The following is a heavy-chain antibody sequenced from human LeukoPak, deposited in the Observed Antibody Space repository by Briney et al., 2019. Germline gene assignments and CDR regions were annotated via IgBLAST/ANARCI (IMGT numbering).Heavy chain of an antibody. CDR3: AKARNPRGNYFDY. V-gene: IGHV3-23*01. CDR1: GFTFSSYW. Sequence: GGSLRLSCAASGFTFSSYWMSWVRQAPGKGLEWVSAISGSGGSTYYADSVKGRFTISRDNSKNTLYLQMNSLRAEDTAVYYCAKARNPRGNYFDYWGQGTLVTVSS. J-gene: IGHJ4*02. CDR2: ISGSGGST.